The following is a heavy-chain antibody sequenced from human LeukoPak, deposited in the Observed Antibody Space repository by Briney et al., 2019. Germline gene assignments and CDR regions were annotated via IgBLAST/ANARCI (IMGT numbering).Heavy chain of an antibody. V-gene: IGHV3-23*01. CDR1: GFTFSSHG. D-gene: IGHD3-22*01. CDR3: AKDRDYYDSSGYSLDY. Sequence: GGSLRLSCAASGFTFSSHGMSWVRQAPGKGLEWVSTISGSGDYTYYADSVKGRFTISRDNSKNTLYLQMNSLRAEDTAVYYCAKDRDYYDSSGYSLDYWGQGTLVTVSS. CDR2: ISGSGDYT. J-gene: IGHJ4*02.